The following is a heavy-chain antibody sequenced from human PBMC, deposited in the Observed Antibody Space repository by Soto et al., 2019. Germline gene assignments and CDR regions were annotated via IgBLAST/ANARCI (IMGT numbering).Heavy chain of an antibody. CDR1: GGTFSSYA. V-gene: IGHV1-69*13. Sequence: SLKVSCKASGGTFSSYAISWVRQAPGQGLEWMGGIIPIFGTANYAQKFQGRVTITADESTSTAYMELSSLRAEDTAVYYCAKGVPGIAVAGTGYFQHWGQGTLVNVSS. J-gene: IGHJ1*01. CDR2: IIPIFGTA. CDR3: AKGVPGIAVAGTGYFQH. D-gene: IGHD6-19*01.